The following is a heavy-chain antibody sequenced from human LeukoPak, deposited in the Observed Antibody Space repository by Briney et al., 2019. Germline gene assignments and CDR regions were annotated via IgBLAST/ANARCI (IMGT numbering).Heavy chain of an antibody. CDR1: GYSISSGYY. D-gene: IGHD1-26*01. CDR3: ARPRRSGSYLGPGAFDI. V-gene: IGHV4-38-2*02. J-gene: IGHJ3*02. CDR2: IYYSGST. Sequence: SETLSLTCTVSGYSISSGYYWGWIRQPPGKGLEWIGYIYYSGSTNYNPSLKSRVTISVDTSKNQFSLKLSSVTAADTAVYYCARPRRSGSYLGPGAFDIWGQGTMVTVSS.